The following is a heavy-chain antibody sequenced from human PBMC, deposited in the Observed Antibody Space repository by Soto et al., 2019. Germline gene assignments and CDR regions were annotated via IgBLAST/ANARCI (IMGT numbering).Heavy chain of an antibody. CDR2: IWSDGSNK. J-gene: IGHJ3*02. D-gene: IGHD3-10*01. Sequence: QEQLVESGGAVVQPGGSLRLSCAASGFTFRIYAMHWVRQAPGKGLEWVAIIWSDGSNKFYGDSVKGRFTISRDNSKNTLYLPMNSLRAEDTAVYYCARDRDFPDAFDIWGQGKMVTVSS. CDR3: ARDRDFPDAFDI. V-gene: IGHV3-33*01. CDR1: GFTFRIYA.